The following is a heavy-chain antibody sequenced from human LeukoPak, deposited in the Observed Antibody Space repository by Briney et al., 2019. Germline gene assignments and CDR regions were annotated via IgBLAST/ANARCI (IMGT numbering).Heavy chain of an antibody. J-gene: IGHJ5*02. D-gene: IGHD3-3*01. V-gene: IGHV1-46*01. CDR3: ARAEPEMNYDFWSGYYMANWFDP. Sequence: ASVKVSCKASGYTFTSYYMHWVRQAPGQGLEWMGIINPSGGSTSYAQKFQGRVTMTRDTSTSTVYMELSSLRSEDTAVYYCARAEPEMNYDFWSGYYMANWFDPWGQGTLVTVSS. CDR1: GYTFTSYY. CDR2: INPSGGST.